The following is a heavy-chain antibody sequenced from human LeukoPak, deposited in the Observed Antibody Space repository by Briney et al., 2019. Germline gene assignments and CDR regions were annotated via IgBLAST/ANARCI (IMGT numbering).Heavy chain of an antibody. CDR1: GFTFITYA. CDR2: ISYDGTNK. Sequence: ERSLSLSCAASGFTFITYAMHWVRQAPGKGLEWVALISYDGTNKYYADSVKGRFTISRDNSKNTLFLQMNSLRAEDTAVYYCARDVVGEYYDSSGYFANWGQGTLVTVSS. D-gene: IGHD3-22*01. V-gene: IGHV3-30*04. J-gene: IGHJ4*02. CDR3: ARDVVGEYYDSSGYFAN.